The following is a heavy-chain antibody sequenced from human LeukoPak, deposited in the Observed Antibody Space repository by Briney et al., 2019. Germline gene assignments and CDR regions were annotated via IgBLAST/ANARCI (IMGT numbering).Heavy chain of an antibody. V-gene: IGHV1-46*01. CDR3: ATSYYYDSSGYLKPRFDY. D-gene: IGHD3-22*01. Sequence: APVKVSCKASGYTFTSYYMHWVRQAPGQGLEWMGIINPSGGSTIYAQKFQGRVTMTEDTSTDTAYMELSSLRSEDTAVYYCATSYYYDSSGYLKPRFDYWGQGTLVTVSS. CDR1: GYTFTSYY. CDR2: INPSGGST. J-gene: IGHJ4*02.